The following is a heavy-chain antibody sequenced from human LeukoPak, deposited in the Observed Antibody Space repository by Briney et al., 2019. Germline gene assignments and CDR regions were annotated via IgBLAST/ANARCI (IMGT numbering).Heavy chain of an antibody. CDR2: IYPGDSDT. Sequence: GESLKISCKGSGYSFTSYWIGWVRQMPGKGLEWMEIIYPGDSDTKYSPSFQGQVTISADRSVSTAYLQWSSLKASDTAMYYCARGLCTSTSCYGDFDYWGQGTLVTVSS. CDR3: ARGLCTSTSCYGDFDY. D-gene: IGHD2-2*01. CDR1: GYSFTSYW. V-gene: IGHV5-51*01. J-gene: IGHJ4*02.